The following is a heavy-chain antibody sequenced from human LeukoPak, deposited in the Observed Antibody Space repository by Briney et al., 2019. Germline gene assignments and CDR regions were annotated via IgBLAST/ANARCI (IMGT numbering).Heavy chain of an antibody. V-gene: IGHV4-59*01. CDR2: IYYSGST. CDR1: GFTFSSYA. Sequence: GSLRLSCAASGFTFSSYAMSWVRQAPGKGLEWIGYIYYSGSTNYNPSLKSRVTISVDTSKNQFSLKLSSVTAADTAVYYCAREVPATANFDYWGQGTLVTVSS. D-gene: IGHD2-2*01. J-gene: IGHJ4*02. CDR3: AREVPATANFDY.